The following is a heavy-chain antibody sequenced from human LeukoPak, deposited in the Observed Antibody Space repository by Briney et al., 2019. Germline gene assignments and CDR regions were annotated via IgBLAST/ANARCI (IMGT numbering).Heavy chain of an antibody. V-gene: IGHV3-53*01. D-gene: IGHD5-18*01. CDR2: IYSGGST. J-gene: IGHJ6*03. CDR1: GFPVSSNY. Sequence: GGSLRLSCAASGFPVSSNYMSWVRQAPGKGLEWVSVIYSGGSTYYADSVKGRFTISRDNSKNTLYLQMNSLRAEDTAVYYCARHNSGYSYGYDYYYYYMDVWGKGTTVTVSS. CDR3: ARHNSGYSYGYDYYYYYMDV.